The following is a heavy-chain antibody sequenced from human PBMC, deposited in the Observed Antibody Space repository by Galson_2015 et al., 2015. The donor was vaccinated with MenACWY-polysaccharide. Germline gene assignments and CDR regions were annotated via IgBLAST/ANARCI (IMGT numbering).Heavy chain of an antibody. CDR2: IIPGLDKP. D-gene: IGHD3-16*01. V-gene: IGHV1-69*02. CDR3: ASLLGEAPAQTGAFDI. CDR1: GGSFSTFS. J-gene: IGHJ3*02. Sequence: SVKVSCKASGGSFSTFSFNWVRQAPGQGLEWMGRIIPGLDKPNYAQKLQGRVTITADQSTGTAYMELSSLRSEDTAVYYCASLLGEAPAQTGAFDIWGQGAVVIVSS.